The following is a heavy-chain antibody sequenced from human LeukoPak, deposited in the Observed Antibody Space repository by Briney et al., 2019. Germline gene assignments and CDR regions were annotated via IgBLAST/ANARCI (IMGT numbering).Heavy chain of an antibody. CDR2: ISSSGSTI. CDR1: GFTFSSYD. CDR3: ARGGVLPNWFDP. Sequence: GGSLRLSXAASGFTFSSYDMNWVRQAPGKGLEWVSYISSSGSTIDYADSVKGRFTISRDNAKNSLYLQMNSLRAEDTAVYYCARGGVLPNWFDPWGQGTLVTVSS. D-gene: IGHD3-10*01. J-gene: IGHJ5*02. V-gene: IGHV3-48*03.